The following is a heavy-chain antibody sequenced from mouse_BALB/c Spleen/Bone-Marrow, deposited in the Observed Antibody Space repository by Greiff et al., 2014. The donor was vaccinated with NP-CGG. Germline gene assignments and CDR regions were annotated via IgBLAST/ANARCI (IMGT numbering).Heavy chain of an antibody. CDR3: ARGITTVVPYAMDY. Sequence: EVQLQQSGPELVKPGASVKMSCKASGYTFTSYVMHWVKQKPGQGLEWIGYINPYNDGTKYNEKSKGKATLTSDKSSSTAYMELSSLTSEDSAVYYCARGITTVVPYAMDYWGQGTSVTVSS. CDR1: GYTFTSYV. J-gene: IGHJ4*01. CDR2: INPYNDGT. V-gene: IGHV1-14*01. D-gene: IGHD1-1*01.